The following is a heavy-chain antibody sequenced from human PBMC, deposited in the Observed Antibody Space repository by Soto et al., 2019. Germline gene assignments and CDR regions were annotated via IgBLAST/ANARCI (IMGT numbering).Heavy chain of an antibody. CDR1: GFTFSSYS. CDR2: ISSSSTI. V-gene: IGHV3-48*02. CDR3: ARNSGSSSWYHQNWFDP. J-gene: IGHJ5*02. Sequence: PGGSLRLSCAASGFTFSSYSMNWVRQAPGKGLEWVSYISSSSTIYYADSVKGRFTISRDNAKNSLYLQMNSLRDEDTAVYYCARNSGSSSWYHQNWFDPWGQGTLVTVSS. D-gene: IGHD6-13*01.